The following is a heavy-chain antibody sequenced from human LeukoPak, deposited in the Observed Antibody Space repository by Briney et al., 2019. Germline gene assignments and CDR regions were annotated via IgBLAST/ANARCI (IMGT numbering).Heavy chain of an antibody. CDR1: GYTFTSYD. J-gene: IGHJ5*02. Sequence: ASVKVSCKASGYTFTSYDINWVRQATGQGLEWMGWMNPNNGNAGYAQKFQGRVTMTRDTSISTAYMKLSSLRSEDTAVYYCASGGKQWLGKLGLDPWGQGTLVTVSS. V-gene: IGHV1-8*01. D-gene: IGHD6-19*01. CDR2: MNPNNGNA. CDR3: ASGGKQWLGKLGLDP.